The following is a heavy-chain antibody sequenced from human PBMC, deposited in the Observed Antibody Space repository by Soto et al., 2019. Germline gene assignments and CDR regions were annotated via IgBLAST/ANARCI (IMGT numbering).Heavy chain of an antibody. CDR2: ISAYNGNT. Sequence: ASVKVSCKASGYRFSRYGISWGRQAPGQGLEWMGWISAYNGNTNYAQKLQGRVTMTTDTSTSTAYMELRSLRSDDTAVYYCARGWYCSSTSCSTPGVDPWGQGTLVTVSS. CDR1: GYRFSRYG. J-gene: IGHJ5*02. V-gene: IGHV1-18*01. CDR3: ARGWYCSSTSCSTPGVDP. D-gene: IGHD2-2*01.